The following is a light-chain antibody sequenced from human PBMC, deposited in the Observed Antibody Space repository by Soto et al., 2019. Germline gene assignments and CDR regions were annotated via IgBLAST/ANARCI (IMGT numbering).Light chain of an antibody. J-gene: IGKJ2*01. CDR1: QSISSW. CDR3: QQYYSYSYT. V-gene: IGKV1-5*03. CDR2: KAS. Sequence: DIQMTQSPSTLSASVGDRVTITCRASQSISSWLAWYQQKPGRAPNLLISKASSLESGVPSRFSGSGSGTEFTLTISSLQPDDFATYYCQQYYSYSYTFGQGTKLEIK.